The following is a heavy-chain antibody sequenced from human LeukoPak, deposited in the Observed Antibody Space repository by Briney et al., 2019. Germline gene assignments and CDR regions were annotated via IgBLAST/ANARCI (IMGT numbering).Heavy chain of an antibody. J-gene: IGHJ6*02. CDR2: IIPILGIA. CDR3: AREEIEMATRYYYYYGMDV. V-gene: IGHV1-69*04. CDR1: GGTFSSYA. D-gene: IGHD5-24*01. Sequence: ASVKVSCKASGGTFSSYAISWVRQAHGQGLEWMGRIIPILGIANYAQKFQGRVTITADKSTSTAYMELSSLRSEDTAVYYCAREEIEMATRYYYYYGMDVWGQGTTVTVSS.